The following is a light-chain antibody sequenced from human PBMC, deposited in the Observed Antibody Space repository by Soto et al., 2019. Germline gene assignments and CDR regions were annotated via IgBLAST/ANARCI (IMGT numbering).Light chain of an antibody. CDR2: DAS. CDR3: QQYDNWPIT. J-gene: IGKJ5*01. V-gene: IGKV3D-15*01. CDR1: QSGKGF. Sequence: EIVMTQSPATLSVSPGERVTLSCRASQSGKGFLAWYQHKPGQAPRLLIYDASTRATGIPARFSGSGSGTEFTLTISSLQSVDFAVYYCQQYDNWPITFGQGTRLEIK.